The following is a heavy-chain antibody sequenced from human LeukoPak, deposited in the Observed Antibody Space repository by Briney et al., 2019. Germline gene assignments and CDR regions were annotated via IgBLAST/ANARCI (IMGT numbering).Heavy chain of an antibody. Sequence: PGRSLRLSCTASGFTFGDYAMSWFRQAPGKGLEWVGFIRSKAFGGTAEYAASVKGRFTISRDDSKSIAYLQMNSLKTEDTAVYYCTRNDAWLIKYWGQGTLVTVPS. V-gene: IGHV3-49*03. D-gene: IGHD5-12*01. J-gene: IGHJ4*02. CDR2: IRSKAFGGTA. CDR1: GFTFGDYA. CDR3: TRNDAWLIKY.